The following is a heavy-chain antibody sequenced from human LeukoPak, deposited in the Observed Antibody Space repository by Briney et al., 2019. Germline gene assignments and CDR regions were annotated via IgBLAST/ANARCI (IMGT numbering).Heavy chain of an antibody. D-gene: IGHD3-10*01. CDR1: GFIFSDYN. CDR2: ISSGSSTI. V-gene: IGHV3-48*02. J-gene: IGHJ4*02. Sequence: GGSLRLSCAASGFIFSDYNMNWVRQAPGKGLEWVSYISSGSSTIYYADSVKGRFTISRDNAKNSLYLQMNSLTDEDTAVYYCARVPGFYFDYWGQGTLVTVSS. CDR3: ARVPGFYFDY.